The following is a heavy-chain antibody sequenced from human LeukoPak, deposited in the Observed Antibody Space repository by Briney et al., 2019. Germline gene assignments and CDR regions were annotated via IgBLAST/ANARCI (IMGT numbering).Heavy chain of an antibody. CDR2: TYYRSKWYN. J-gene: IGHJ4*02. CDR1: GDSVSSNSAA. D-gene: IGHD3-16*02. Sequence: SQTLSLTCAISGDSVSSNSAAWNWIRQSPSRGLEWLGRTYYRSKWYNDYAVSLKSRITINPDTSKNQFSLQLNSVTPEDTAVYYCASSPDTLYYFDYWGQGTLVTVPS. V-gene: IGHV6-1*01. CDR3: ASSPDTLYYFDY.